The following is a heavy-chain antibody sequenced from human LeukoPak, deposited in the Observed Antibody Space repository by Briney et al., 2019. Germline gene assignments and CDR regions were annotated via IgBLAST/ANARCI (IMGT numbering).Heavy chain of an antibody. D-gene: IGHD5-12*01. J-gene: IGHJ5*02. CDR3: AKVGRLRPVSS. Sequence: QAGGSLRLSCAASGFTFSSYAMSWVRQAPGKGLEWVSAISGSGGSTYYADSVKGRFTISRDNSKNTLYLQMDSLRAEDTAVYYCAKVGRLRPVSSWGQGTLVTVSS. CDR1: GFTFSSYA. V-gene: IGHV3-23*01. CDR2: ISGSGGST.